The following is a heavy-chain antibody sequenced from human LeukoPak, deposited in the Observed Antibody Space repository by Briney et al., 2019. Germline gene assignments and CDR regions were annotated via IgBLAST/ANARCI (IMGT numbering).Heavy chain of an antibody. V-gene: IGHV3-53*01. Sequence: GGSLRLPCAASGFTVSDNYMTWVRQAPGMGLEWVSSIYSAGATHYAESVKGRFTISRDNSKNTLYLQMNSLRAEDMAVYYCARIEWERLGRAFDIWGQGTMVTVSS. J-gene: IGHJ3*02. CDR1: GFTVSDNY. CDR2: IYSAGAT. CDR3: ARIEWERLGRAFDI. D-gene: IGHD1-26*01.